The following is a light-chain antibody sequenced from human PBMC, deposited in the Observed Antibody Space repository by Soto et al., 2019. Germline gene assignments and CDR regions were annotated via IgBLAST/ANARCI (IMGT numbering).Light chain of an antibody. Sequence: DIQMTQSPSTLYASVGDRVTITCRASQSISGWLAWYQQKPGKAPKLLIYDASNLESGVPSRFSGSGSGTEFTLTISSLQPDDFATYYCQQYNTYWTFGQGTQVDNK. V-gene: IGKV1-5*01. CDR1: QSISGW. CDR2: DAS. J-gene: IGKJ1*01. CDR3: QQYNTYWT.